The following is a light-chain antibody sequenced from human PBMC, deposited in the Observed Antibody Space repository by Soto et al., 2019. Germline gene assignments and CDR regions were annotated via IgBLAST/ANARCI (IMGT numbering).Light chain of an antibody. CDR2: DVS. V-gene: IGLV2-14*03. CDR1: SSDLGDYNH. J-gene: IGLJ2*01. CDR3: SSYTSSSTLVV. Sequence: QSALTQPASVSGSPGQSITISCTGTSSDLGDYNHVSWYQYHPGTAPKLLIYDVSYRPSGVSNRFSGSKSGSTASLTISGLQAEDESDYYCSSYTSSSTLVVFGGGTKLTVL.